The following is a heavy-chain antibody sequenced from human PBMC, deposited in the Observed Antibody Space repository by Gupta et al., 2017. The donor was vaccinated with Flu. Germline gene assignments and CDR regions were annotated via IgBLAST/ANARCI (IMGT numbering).Heavy chain of an antibody. Sequence: WVRQAPGKGLEWVANIKQDGSEKYYVDSVKGRVTISRDNAKNSLYLQMNSLRAEETAVYYGARDGNYDFWSGYYYYGMDVWGQGTTVTVSS. CDR2: IKQDGSEK. CDR3: ARDGNYDFWSGYYYYGMDV. J-gene: IGHJ6*02. D-gene: IGHD3-3*01. V-gene: IGHV3-7*01.